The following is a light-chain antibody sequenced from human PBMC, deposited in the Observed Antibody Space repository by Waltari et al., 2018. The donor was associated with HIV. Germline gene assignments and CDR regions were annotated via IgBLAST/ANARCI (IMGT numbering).Light chain of an antibody. CDR3: QQYDNHPLT. CDR2: DAS. Sequence: DIQMTQSPSSLSEYVGDRVTITCQASQEISTYLNWYQQKPGKAPKLLIYDASNLETGVPSRFSGSGSGTDFTCTISSLQPEDIATYYCQQYDNHPLTFGGGTKVEIK. J-gene: IGKJ4*01. V-gene: IGKV1-33*01. CDR1: QEISTY.